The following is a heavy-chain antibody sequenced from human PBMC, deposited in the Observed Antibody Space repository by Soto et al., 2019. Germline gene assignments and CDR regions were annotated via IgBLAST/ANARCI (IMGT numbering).Heavy chain of an antibody. J-gene: IGHJ4*02. CDR1: GYTFTSYG. V-gene: IGHV1-18*01. CDR2: ISAYNGNT. Sequence: ASVKVSCKASGYTFTSYGISWVRQAPGQGLEWMGWISAYNGNTNYAQKLQGRVTMTTDTSTSTAYMELRSLRSDDTAVYYCARSYFDDSRGHPHYFDFCGQGTLVSVSS. CDR3: ARSYFDDSRGHPHYFDF. D-gene: IGHD3-22*01.